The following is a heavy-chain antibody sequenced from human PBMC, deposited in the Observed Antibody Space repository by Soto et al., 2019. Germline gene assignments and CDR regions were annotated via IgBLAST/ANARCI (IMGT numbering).Heavy chain of an antibody. D-gene: IGHD1-20*01. Sequence: SETLSLTCTVSGGSVSSQYWSWIRQPAGKGLEWIGSIYNGGIPLIHPSLESRVSVSVDTSKNQFSQKVSDVSAADTAVYYCATSQKGYNWNYFDHWGQGALVTVSS. V-gene: IGHV4-4*07. J-gene: IGHJ4*02. CDR3: ATSQKGYNWNYFDH. CDR2: IYNGGIP. CDR1: GGSVSSQY.